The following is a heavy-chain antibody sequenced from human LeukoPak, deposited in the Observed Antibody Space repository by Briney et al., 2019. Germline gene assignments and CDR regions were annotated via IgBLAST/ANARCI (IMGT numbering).Heavy chain of an antibody. J-gene: IGHJ5*02. Sequence: SETLSLTCTVSGGSISSYYWSWIRQPAGKGLEWIGRIYTSGSTNYNPSLKSRVTMSVDTSKNQFSLKLSSVTAADTAVYYCARDRGPYCSGWYWFDPCGQGTLVTVDS. CDR1: GGSISSYY. V-gene: IGHV4-4*07. CDR3: ARDRGPYCSGWYWFDP. D-gene: IGHD6-19*01. CDR2: IYTSGST.